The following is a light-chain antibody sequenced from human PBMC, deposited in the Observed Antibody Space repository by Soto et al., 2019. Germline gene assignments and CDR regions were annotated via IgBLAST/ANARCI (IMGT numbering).Light chain of an antibody. V-gene: IGLV2-11*01. CDR3: CSYAGGYIYL. Sequence: QSALTQPRSVSGTPGQSVTISCTGTGNDVGAYNYVSWYQQHPGRPPKLMMYDVTKWPSGVPERFAGSKSGNTASLTISGLQAEDEADYFCCSYAGGYIYLFGTGTKVTVL. J-gene: IGLJ1*01. CDR2: DVT. CDR1: GNDVGAYNY.